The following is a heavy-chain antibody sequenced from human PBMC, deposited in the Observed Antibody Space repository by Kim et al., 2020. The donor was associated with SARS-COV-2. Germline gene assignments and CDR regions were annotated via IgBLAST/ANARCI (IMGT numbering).Heavy chain of an antibody. D-gene: IGHD3-3*01. J-gene: IGHJ4*02. Sequence: SETLSLTCTVSGGSISSGSYYWSWIRQPAGKGLEWIGRIYTSGSTNYNPSLKSRVTISVDTSKNQFSLKLSSVTAADTAVYYCASESGYLDYWGQGTLVTVSS. CDR3: ASESGYLDY. V-gene: IGHV4-61*02. CDR2: IYTSGST. CDR1: GGSISSGSYY.